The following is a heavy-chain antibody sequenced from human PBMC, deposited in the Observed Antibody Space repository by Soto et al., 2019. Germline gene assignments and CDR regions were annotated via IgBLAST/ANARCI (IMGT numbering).Heavy chain of an antibody. Sequence: EVQLVESGGGLVQPGGSLRLSCAASGFTFSSYSMHWVRQAPGKGLEWVSYISTSSTTIYYADSVKGRFTISRDNAKNSLYLQMNSLRVEDTAVYYCARDRYQLLLPCYMDVWGKGTTVTVSS. CDR2: ISTSSTTI. CDR1: GFTFSSYS. J-gene: IGHJ6*03. D-gene: IGHD2-2*01. V-gene: IGHV3-48*01. CDR3: ARDRYQLLLPCYMDV.